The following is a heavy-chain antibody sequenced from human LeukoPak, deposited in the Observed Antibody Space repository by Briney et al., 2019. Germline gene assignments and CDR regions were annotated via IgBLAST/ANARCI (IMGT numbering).Heavy chain of an antibody. Sequence: PSETLSLTCTVSGGSISSSSYHWGWIRQPPGKGLEWIGTFHYSGNTYYNPSLKSRFTIAADTSKNQFSLHVRSVTAADTAVCYCARHGYSGYVILYWGQGTLVTVSS. V-gene: IGHV4-39*01. CDR2: FHYSGNT. D-gene: IGHD5-12*01. CDR3: ARHGYSGYVILY. CDR1: GGSISSSSYH. J-gene: IGHJ4*02.